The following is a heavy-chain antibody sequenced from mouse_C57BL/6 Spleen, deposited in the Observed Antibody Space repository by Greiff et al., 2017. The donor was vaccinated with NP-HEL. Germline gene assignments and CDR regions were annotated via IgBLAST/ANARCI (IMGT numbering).Heavy chain of an antibody. CDR2: ISSGSSTI. D-gene: IGHD4-1*01. CDR1: GFTFSDYG. Sequence: EVKLVESGGGLVKPGGSLKLSCAASGFTFSDYGMHWVRQAPEKGLEWVAYISSGSSTIYYADTVKGRFTISRDNAKNTLFLQMTSLRSEDTAMYYCARNWVGYAMDYWGQGTSVTVSS. V-gene: IGHV5-17*01. CDR3: ARNWVGYAMDY. J-gene: IGHJ4*01.